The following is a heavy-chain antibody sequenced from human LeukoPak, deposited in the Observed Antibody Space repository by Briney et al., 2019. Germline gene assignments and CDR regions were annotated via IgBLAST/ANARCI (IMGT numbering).Heavy chain of an antibody. CDR3: ARTANFAAGYYIDY. D-gene: IGHD6-13*01. Sequence: GGSLRLSCAASGFTFSRYTMNWVRQATGKGLEWVSSISGSSGHKYYADSVKGRFTISRDNAKNSVYLQMNSLRAEDTAVYDCARTANFAAGYYIDYWGQGTLVTVSS. CDR2: ISGSSGHK. J-gene: IGHJ4*02. V-gene: IGHV3-21*01. CDR1: GFTFSRYT.